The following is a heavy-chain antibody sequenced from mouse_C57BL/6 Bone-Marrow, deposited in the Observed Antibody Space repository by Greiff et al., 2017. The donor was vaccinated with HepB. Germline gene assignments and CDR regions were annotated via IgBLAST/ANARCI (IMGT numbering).Heavy chain of an antibody. J-gene: IGHJ2*01. Sequence: EVKVEESGGGLVQPGGSMKLSCAASGFTFSDAWMDWVRQSPEKGLELVAEIRNKANNHATYYAESVKGRFTISRDDSKSSVYLQMNSLRAEDTGIYYCTGGDYFDYWGQGTTLTVSS. CDR1: GFTFSDAW. V-gene: IGHV6-6*01. CDR2: IRNKANNHAT. CDR3: TGGDYFDY.